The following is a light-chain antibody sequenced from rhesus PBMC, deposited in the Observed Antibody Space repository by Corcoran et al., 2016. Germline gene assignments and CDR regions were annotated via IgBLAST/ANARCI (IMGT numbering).Light chain of an antibody. J-gene: IGKJ2*01. CDR3: LQYSSSPYS. CDR2: NAS. V-gene: IGKV1-22*01. CDR1: QSISSW. Sequence: DIQMTQSPSSLSASVGDTVTITCRASQSISSWLDWYQQQPGKAPTLLIYNASSLQSGVPSRFSGSGAETDLTLTISSMQPEDFATYYCLQYSSSPYSFGQGTKVEIK.